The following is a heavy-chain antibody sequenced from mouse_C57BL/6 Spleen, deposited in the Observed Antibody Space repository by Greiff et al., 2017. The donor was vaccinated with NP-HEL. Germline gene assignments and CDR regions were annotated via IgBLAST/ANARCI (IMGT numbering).Heavy chain of an antibody. CDR1: GFSFTSYG. CDR2: IWSGGST. Sequence: VKLVESGPGLVQPSQSLSITCTVSGFSFTSYGVHWVRQSPGKGLEWLGVIWSGGSTDYNAAFISRLSISKDNATSQVFFKMNSLQADDTAIYYCARNTPATYYFDYWGKGTTLTVSS. V-gene: IGHV2-2*01. D-gene: IGHD5-5*01. J-gene: IGHJ2*01. CDR3: ARNTPATYYFDY.